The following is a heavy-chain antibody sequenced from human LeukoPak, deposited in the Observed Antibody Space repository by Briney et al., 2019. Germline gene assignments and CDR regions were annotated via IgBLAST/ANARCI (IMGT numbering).Heavy chain of an antibody. CDR1: GGSFSGYY. D-gene: IGHD2-2*02. Sequence: SETLSLTCAVYGGSFSGYYWSWIRQPPGKGLEWIGEINHSGSTNYNPSLKSRVTISVDTSKNQFSLKLSSVTAADTAVYYCARIRNCSSTSCYTGYFDYWGQGTLVTVSS. V-gene: IGHV4-34*01. J-gene: IGHJ4*02. CDR2: INHSGST. CDR3: ARIRNCSSTSCYTGYFDY.